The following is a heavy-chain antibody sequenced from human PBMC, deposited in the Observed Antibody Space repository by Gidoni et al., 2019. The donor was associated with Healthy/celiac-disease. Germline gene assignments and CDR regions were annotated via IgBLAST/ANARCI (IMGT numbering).Heavy chain of an antibody. CDR3: AKGDFDY. CDR2: ISGSGGST. J-gene: IGHJ4*02. V-gene: IGHV3-23*01. CDR1: AFTFSSYA. Sequence: EVQLLESGGGLVQPGWSLRPSCEASAFTFSSYAMCWVRQAPGKGLEWVSAISGSGGSTYYADSVKGRFTISRDNSKNTLYLQMNSLRAEDTAVYYCAKGDFDYWGQGTLVTVSS.